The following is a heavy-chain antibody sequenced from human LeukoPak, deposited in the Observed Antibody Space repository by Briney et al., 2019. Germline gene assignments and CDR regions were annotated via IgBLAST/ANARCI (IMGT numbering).Heavy chain of an antibody. Sequence: PGGSLRLSCAASGFTFSRAWMTWVRQAPGKGLGWVANIKQDGSEKYYVDSVKGRFTISRDNAKNSLYLQMNSLRAEDTAVYYCARGRSNFDYWGQGTLVTVSS. CDR1: GFTFSRAW. CDR3: ARGRSNFDY. V-gene: IGHV3-7*04. CDR2: IKQDGSEK. J-gene: IGHJ4*02. D-gene: IGHD3/OR15-3a*01.